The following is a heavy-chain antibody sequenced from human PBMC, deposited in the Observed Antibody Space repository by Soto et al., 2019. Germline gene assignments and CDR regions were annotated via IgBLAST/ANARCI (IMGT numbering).Heavy chain of an antibody. CDR2: ISAYNGNT. CDR3: ARVCEDGYNYFAWFDP. Sequence: GASVKVSCKASGYTFTSYGISWVRQAPGQGLEWMGWISAYNGNTNYAQKLQGRVTMTTDTSTSTAYMELRSLRSDDTAVYYCARVCEDGYNYFAWFDPWGQGTLVTVSS. D-gene: IGHD5-12*01. J-gene: IGHJ5*02. V-gene: IGHV1-18*01. CDR1: GYTFTSYG.